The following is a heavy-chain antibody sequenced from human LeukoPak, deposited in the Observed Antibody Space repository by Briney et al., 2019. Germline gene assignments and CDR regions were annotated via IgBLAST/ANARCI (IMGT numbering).Heavy chain of an antibody. CDR2: IIPIFGTA. D-gene: IGHD3-22*01. V-gene: IGHV1-69*01. Sequence: ASVKVSCKASGGTFSSYAISWVRQAPGQGLEWMGGIIPIFGTANYAQKFQGRVTTTADESTSTAYMELSSLRSEDTAVYYCARVRYNYYDSSGYTTFDYWGQGTLVTVSS. J-gene: IGHJ4*02. CDR3: ARVRYNYYDSSGYTTFDY. CDR1: GGTFSSYA.